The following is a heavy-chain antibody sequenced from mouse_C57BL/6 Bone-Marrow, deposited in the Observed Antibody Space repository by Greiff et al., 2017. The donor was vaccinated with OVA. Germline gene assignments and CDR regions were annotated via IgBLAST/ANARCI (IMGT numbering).Heavy chain of an antibody. Sequence: VQLQQSGAELVRPGASVTLSCKASGYTFTDYEMHWVKQTPVHGLEWIGAIDPETGGTAYNQKFKGKAILTADKSSSTAYMELRSLTSEDSAVYYCTPHYSNTWFAYWGQGTLVTVSA. CDR3: TPHYSNTWFAY. J-gene: IGHJ3*01. CDR1: GYTFTDYE. D-gene: IGHD2-5*01. CDR2: IDPETGGT. V-gene: IGHV1-15*01.